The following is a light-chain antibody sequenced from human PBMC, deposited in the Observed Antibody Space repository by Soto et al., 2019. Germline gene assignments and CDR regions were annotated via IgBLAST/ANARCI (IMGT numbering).Light chain of an antibody. Sequence: EIVLTQSPGTLSLSPGERATLSCRASQSVSSSYLAWYQQKPGQAPRLLIYGASRRATGIPDRFSASGSGTDFTLTISRLEPEDFAVYYCQQYGSSPLSFGGGTKVEIK. J-gene: IGKJ4*01. CDR1: QSVSSSY. CDR2: GAS. V-gene: IGKV3-20*01. CDR3: QQYGSSPLS.